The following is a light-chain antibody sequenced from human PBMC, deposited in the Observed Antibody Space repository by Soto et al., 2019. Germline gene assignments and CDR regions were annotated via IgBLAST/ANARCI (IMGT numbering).Light chain of an antibody. Sequence: QSVLTQPPSASGTPGQGVTISCSGVSANIGTNYVNWYQQLPGTAPKLLIHSNNQRPAGVPDRFSGSKSGTSASLAISGLRSEDEAEYFCASWDGSLNGRFVFGSGTKSPS. CDR1: SANIGTNY. CDR2: SNN. V-gene: IGLV1-47*02. J-gene: IGLJ1*01. CDR3: ASWDGSLNGRFV.